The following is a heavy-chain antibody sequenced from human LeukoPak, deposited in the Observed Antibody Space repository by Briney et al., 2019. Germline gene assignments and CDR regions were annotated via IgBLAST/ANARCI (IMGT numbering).Heavy chain of an antibody. CDR1: GYTFTSYG. V-gene: IGHV1-18*01. J-gene: IGHJ4*02. CDR3: ARWGHRYNWDGGDY. D-gene: IGHD1-20*01. Sequence: GASVKVSCKASGYTFTSYGISWVRQAPGQWLEWMGWISAYNGKTNYAQKLQGRVTMTTDTSTSTAYMELRSLRSDDTAVYYGARWGHRYNWDGGDYWGQGTLVTVSS. CDR2: ISAYNGKT.